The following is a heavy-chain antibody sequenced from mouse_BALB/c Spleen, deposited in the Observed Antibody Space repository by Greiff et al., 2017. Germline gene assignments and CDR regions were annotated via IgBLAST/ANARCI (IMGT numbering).Heavy chain of an antibody. CDR1: GYTFTSYV. V-gene: IGHV1-14*01. Sequence: VQLKESGPELVKPGASVKMSCKASGYTFTSYVMHWVKQKPGQGLEWIGYINPYNDGTKYNEKFKGKATLTSDKSSSTAYMELSSLTSEDSAVYYCARSGYGNYAAWFAYWGQGTLVTVSA. D-gene: IGHD2-1*01. CDR2: INPYNDGT. CDR3: ARSGYGNYAAWFAY. J-gene: IGHJ3*01.